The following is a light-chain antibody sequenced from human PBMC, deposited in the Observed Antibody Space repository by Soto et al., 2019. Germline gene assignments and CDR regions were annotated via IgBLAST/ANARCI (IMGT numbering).Light chain of an antibody. CDR3: SSYTSSSTLV. J-gene: IGLJ2*01. Sequence: QSALTQPASVSGSPGQSITISCTGTSSDVGGYNYVSWYQQHPAKAPKLMIYEVSNRPSGVSNRFSGSKSGNTASLTSSGLQAADEADYYCSSYTSSSTLVFGGGTKLTVL. CDR1: SSDVGGYNY. CDR2: EVS. V-gene: IGLV2-14*01.